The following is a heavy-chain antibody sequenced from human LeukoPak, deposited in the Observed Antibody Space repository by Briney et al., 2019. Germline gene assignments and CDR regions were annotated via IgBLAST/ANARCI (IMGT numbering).Heavy chain of an antibody. CDR1: GYTFTSYD. J-gene: IGHJ4*02. CDR2: MNPNSGNT. Sequence: ASVKVSCKASGYTFTSYDINWVRQATGQGLEWMGWMNPNSGNTGYAQKFQGRVTMTRNTSISTAYMELSSLRSEDTAVYCCARGCYDFWSGYSPFDYWGQGTLVTVSS. D-gene: IGHD3-3*01. V-gene: IGHV1-8*01. CDR3: ARGCYDFWSGYSPFDY.